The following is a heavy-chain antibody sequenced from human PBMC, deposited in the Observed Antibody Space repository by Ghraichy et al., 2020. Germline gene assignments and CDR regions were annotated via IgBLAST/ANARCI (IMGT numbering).Heavy chain of an antibody. CDR2: IYSSGTT. V-gene: IGHV4-59*01. Sequence: LSLTCTVSGDSISNYYWSWIRQPPRNGLELIGYIYSSGTTNYNPSLKSRVSISVDTSKNQFSLKVTSVTAADTAVYYCARAGRYRGSLDYWGQGSLVTVSS. CDR1: GDSISNYY. D-gene: IGHD1-26*01. J-gene: IGHJ4*02. CDR3: ARAGRYRGSLDY.